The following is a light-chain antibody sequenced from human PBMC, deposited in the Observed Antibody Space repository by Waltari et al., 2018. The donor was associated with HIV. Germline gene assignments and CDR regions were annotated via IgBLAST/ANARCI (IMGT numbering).Light chain of an antibody. Sequence: QSALTQPASVSGSPGQSITISCTGTSRDIGSYNLVSWYQQYAGEAPKLIIYEVTKQPSGISSRFSGSKSGITASLTISGLQSEDEADYHCSSYAGNLLVFGGGTKLTVL. CDR3: SSYAGNLLV. V-gene: IGLV2-23*02. CDR1: SRDIGSYNL. J-gene: IGLJ2*01. CDR2: EVT.